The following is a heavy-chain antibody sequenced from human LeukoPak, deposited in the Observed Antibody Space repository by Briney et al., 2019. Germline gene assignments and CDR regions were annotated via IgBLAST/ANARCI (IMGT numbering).Heavy chain of an antibody. CDR2: IRYDGSNK. J-gene: IGHJ3*02. D-gene: IGHD1-26*01. V-gene: IGHV3-30*02. Sequence: GGSLRLSCAASGFTFSSYGMHWVRQAPGKGLEWVAFIRYDGSNKYYADSVKGRFTISRDNSKNTLYLQMNSLRAEDTAVYYCAGGATSYGDAFDIWGQGTMVTASS. CDR1: GFTFSSYG. CDR3: AGGATSYGDAFDI.